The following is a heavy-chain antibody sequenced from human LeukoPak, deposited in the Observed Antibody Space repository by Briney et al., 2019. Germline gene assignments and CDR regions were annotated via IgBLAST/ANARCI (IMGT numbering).Heavy chain of an antibody. Sequence: GGSLRLSCAASGFRLSDHWMSWVRQSPEKGLQWVANINHNGSGKYYVDSVTGRFTISRDNAENSVFLQMNNLKDDDTAVYYCVRWATSFDFWGQGTLVTVSS. J-gene: IGHJ4*02. D-gene: IGHD6-6*01. V-gene: IGHV3-7*01. CDR2: INHNGSGK. CDR3: VRWATSFDF. CDR1: GFRLSDHW.